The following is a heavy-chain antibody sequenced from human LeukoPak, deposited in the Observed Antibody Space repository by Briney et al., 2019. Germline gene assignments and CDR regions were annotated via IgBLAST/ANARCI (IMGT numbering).Heavy chain of an antibody. D-gene: IGHD2-2*03. V-gene: IGHV3-23*01. Sequence: PGGSLRLSCAASGFTFSSYAMSWVRQAPGKGLEWVSAISGSGGSTYYADSVKGRFTISRDNSKNTLYLQMNSLRAEDTAVYYCAKGGFCSSINCFNNWFDPWGRGTLVTVSS. J-gene: IGHJ5*02. CDR2: ISGSGGST. CDR1: GFTFSSYA. CDR3: AKGGFCSSINCFNNWFDP.